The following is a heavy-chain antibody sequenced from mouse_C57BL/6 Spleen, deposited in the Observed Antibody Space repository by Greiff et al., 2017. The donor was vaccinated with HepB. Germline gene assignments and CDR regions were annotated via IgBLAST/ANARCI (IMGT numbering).Heavy chain of an antibody. V-gene: IGHV1-7*01. D-gene: IGHD5-5*01. CDR2: INPSSGYT. CDR3: ATDVIYLTY. Sequence: VQLQQSGAELATPGASVKLCCTDSGYTFTSYWLHWVKQSTGQGLEWIGYINPSSGYTKYNQKFKDKATLTADKSSSTAYMQLSSLTYDDSAVYYCATDVIYLTYLGQGTLVTYSA. J-gene: IGHJ3*01. CDR1: GYTFTSYW.